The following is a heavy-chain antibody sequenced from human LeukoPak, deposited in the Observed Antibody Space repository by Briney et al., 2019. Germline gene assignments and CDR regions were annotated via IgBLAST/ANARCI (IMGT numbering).Heavy chain of an antibody. V-gene: IGHV3-21*04. J-gene: IGHJ5*02. D-gene: IGHD6-6*01. Sequence: GGSLRLSCAASGFTFSSYSMSWVRQAPGKGLEWVSSISTSSDYIYYADSLKGRFTISRDNAKNSLYLQMNSLRAEDTAFYYCARDQYSSSINWFDPWGQGILVTVSS. CDR3: ARDQYSSSINWFDP. CDR2: ISTSSDYI. CDR1: GFTFSSYS.